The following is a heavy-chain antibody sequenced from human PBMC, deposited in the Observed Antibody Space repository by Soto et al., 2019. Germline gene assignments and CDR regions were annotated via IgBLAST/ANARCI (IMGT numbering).Heavy chain of an antibody. D-gene: IGHD2-15*01. CDR3: AKDIIVVVVAATVLFDY. CDR2: ISGSGGST. V-gene: IGHV3-23*01. CDR1: GFTFSSYV. Sequence: EVQLLESGGGLVQPGGSLRLSCAASGFTFSSYVMSWVRQAPGKGLEWVSAISGSGGSTYYADSVKGRFTISRDNSKNTLYLQMNSLRAEDTAVYYCAKDIIVVVVAATVLFDYWGQGTLVTVSS. J-gene: IGHJ4*02.